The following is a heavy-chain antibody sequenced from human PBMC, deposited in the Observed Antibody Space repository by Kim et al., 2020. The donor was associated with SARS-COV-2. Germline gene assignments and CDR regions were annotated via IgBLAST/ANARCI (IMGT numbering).Heavy chain of an antibody. CDR3: AREASYYVWGSYPNYGMDV. Sequence: GRFTISRDNSKNTLYLKMNILRAEDTAVYYCAREASYYVWGSYPNYGMDVWGQGTTVTVSS. D-gene: IGHD3-16*02. V-gene: IGHV3-30*01. J-gene: IGHJ6*02.